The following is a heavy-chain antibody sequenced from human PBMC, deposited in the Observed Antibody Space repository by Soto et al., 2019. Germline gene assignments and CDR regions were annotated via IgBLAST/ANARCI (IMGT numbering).Heavy chain of an antibody. Sequence: QVQLVQTGDEVKKPGASVKVSCKASGYIFVNYGIAWVRQAPVQVLKWMGWISPYTGNTHSASKVQGRLTMTKDTSTSTAYLDLGSLTSGDPAVYDCAMVDNYVTPAPRDVWVQGTTVTVSS. V-gene: IGHV1-18*01. CDR3: AMVDNYVTPAPRDV. J-gene: IGHJ6*02. D-gene: IGHD3-16*01. CDR1: GYIFVNYG. CDR2: ISPYTGNT.